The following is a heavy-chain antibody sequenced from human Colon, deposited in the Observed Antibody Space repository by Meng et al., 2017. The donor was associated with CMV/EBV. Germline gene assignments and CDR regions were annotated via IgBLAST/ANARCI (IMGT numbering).Heavy chain of an antibody. Sequence: GGSLRLSCAASGFAFGSYTLNWVRQAPGRGLEWVASISSSRINIFYADSVKGRFTISRDNANNSLYLQMSSLRTEDTGVYYCARLRGLASYASDWGYWGQGTLVTVSS. CDR1: GFAFGSYT. D-gene: IGHD6-19*01. CDR3: ARLRGLASYASDWGY. J-gene: IGHJ4*02. V-gene: IGHV3-21*01. CDR2: ISSSRINI.